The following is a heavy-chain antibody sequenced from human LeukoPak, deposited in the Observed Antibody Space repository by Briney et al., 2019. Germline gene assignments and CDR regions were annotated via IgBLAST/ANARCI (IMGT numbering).Heavy chain of an antibody. CDR1: GGSISSYY. CDR2: IYYSGST. V-gene: IGHV4-59*12. Sequence: PSETLSLTCTVSGGSISSYYWSWIRQPPGKELEWIGYIYYSGSTNYNPSLKSRVTISVDTSKNQFSLKLSSVTAADTAVYYCARGVDYGDLGYFDYWGQGTLVTVSS. CDR3: ARGVDYGDLGYFDY. J-gene: IGHJ4*02. D-gene: IGHD4-17*01.